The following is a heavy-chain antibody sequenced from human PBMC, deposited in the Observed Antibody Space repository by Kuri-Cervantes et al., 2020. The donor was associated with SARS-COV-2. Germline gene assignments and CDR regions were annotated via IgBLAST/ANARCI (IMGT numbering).Heavy chain of an antibody. D-gene: IGHD3-10*01. CDR2: IYYSGST. J-gene: IGHJ4*02. Sequence: SETLSLTCTVSGGSISSGGYYWSWIRQHPGKGLEWIGYIYYSGSTYYNPSLKSRVTISVDTSKNQFSLKLSSVTAADTAVYYCARYYNEGYFDYCGQGTLVTVSS. CDR1: GGSISSGGYY. CDR3: ARYYNEGYFDY. V-gene: IGHV4-39*01.